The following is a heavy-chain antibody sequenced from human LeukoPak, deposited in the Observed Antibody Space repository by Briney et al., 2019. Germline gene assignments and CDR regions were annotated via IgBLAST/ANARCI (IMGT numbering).Heavy chain of an antibody. CDR1: GYTFTSYG. J-gene: IGHJ4*02. CDR2: INPNSGGT. CDR3: ARVKTMIIVVSLFDY. V-gene: IGHV1-2*06. D-gene: IGHD3-22*01. Sequence: GASVKVSCKASGYTFTSYGISWVRQAPGQELGWMGRINPNSGGTNYAQKFQGRVTMTRDTSISTAFMELSRLTSDDTAVYYCARVKTMIIVVSLFDYWGQGTLVTVSS.